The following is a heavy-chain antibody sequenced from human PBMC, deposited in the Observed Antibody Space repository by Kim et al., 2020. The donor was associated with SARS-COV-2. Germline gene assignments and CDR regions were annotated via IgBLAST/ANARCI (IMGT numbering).Heavy chain of an antibody. V-gene: IGHV4-34*01. CDR3: ARRPPGYCSGGSCYPLDY. Sequence: SETLSLTCAVYGGSFSGYYWSWIRQPPGKGLEWIGEINHSGSTNYNPSLKSRVTISVDTSKNKFSLKLSSVTAADTAVYYCARRPPGYCSGGSCYPLDYWGQGTLFTVSS. D-gene: IGHD2-15*01. CDR2: INHSGST. J-gene: IGHJ4*02. CDR1: GGSFSGYY.